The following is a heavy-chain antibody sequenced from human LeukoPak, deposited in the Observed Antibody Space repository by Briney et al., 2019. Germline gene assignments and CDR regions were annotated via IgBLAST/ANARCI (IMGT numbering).Heavy chain of an antibody. D-gene: IGHD6-13*01. CDR3: ARELSSSWYLDSDYYYYYGMDV. CDR2: IIPILGIA. V-gene: IGHV1-69*04. CDR1: GGTFSSYA. Sequence: SVKVSCKASGGTFSSYAISWVRQAPGQGLEWMGRIIPILGIANYAQKFQGRVTITADKSTSTAYMELSSLRSEDTAVYYCARELSSSWYLDSDYYYYYGMDVWGQGTTVTVSS. J-gene: IGHJ6*02.